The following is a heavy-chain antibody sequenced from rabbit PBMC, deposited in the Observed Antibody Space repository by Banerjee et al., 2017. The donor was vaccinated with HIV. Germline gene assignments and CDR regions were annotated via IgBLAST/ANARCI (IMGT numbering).Heavy chain of an antibody. J-gene: IGHJ4*01. CDR3: ARNLGDWRIL. CDR1: GFTISSGYW. Sequence: QEQLEESGGDLVKPEGSLKLSCKASGFTISSGYWIDWVRQAPGKGLEWIGYIYIGVGNTYSASGVNGRFTTPSDNPQNTVSLQTNSLTAADTATYVRARNLGDWRILCGPGTLVSVS. D-gene: IGHD5-1*01. V-gene: IGHV1S45*01. CDR2: IYIGVGNT.